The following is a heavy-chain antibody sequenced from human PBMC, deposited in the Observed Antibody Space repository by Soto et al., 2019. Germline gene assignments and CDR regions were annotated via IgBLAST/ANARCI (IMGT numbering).Heavy chain of an antibody. J-gene: IGHJ4*02. CDR2: ISSDGHHQ. D-gene: IGHD3-22*01. CDR1: GFTSNDYA. V-gene: IGHV3-30*03. Sequence: GGSLRLSCATSGFTSNDYAVYWVRQAPGQGLEWVAMISSDGHHQFYVDNLRGRFTVSRDNSKNTLFLQMNSLRPEDTAVYYCSRGTYYPQSSGLHADYWGPGTVVTVSS. CDR3: SRGTYYPQSSGLHADY.